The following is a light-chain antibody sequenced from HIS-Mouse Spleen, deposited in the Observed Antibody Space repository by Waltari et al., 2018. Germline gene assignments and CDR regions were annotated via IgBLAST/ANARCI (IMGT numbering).Light chain of an antibody. V-gene: IGLV2-23*01. Sequence: QSALTQPASVSGSPGQSITIPCPGTRSDVGRYNLVPWYQQHPGKAPKLMIYEGSKRPSGVSNRFSGSKSGNTASLTISGLQAEDEADYYCCSYAGSSTLVFGGGTKLTVL. CDR1: RSDVGRYNL. CDR3: CSYAGSSTLV. J-gene: IGLJ3*02. CDR2: EGS.